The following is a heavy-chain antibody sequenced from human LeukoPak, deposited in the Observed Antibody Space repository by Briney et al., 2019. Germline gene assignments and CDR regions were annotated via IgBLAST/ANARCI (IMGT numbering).Heavy chain of an antibody. CDR2: IYYSGST. D-gene: IGHD3-22*01. Sequence: SETLSLTCTVSGGSISSGGYYWSWLRQHPGTGLEWIGYIYYSGSTYYNPSLKSRVTISVDTSKNQFSLKLSSVTAADTAVYYCARASPYDSSGYYFGAFDLWGRGTLVTVSS. CDR3: ARASPYDSSGYYFGAFDL. J-gene: IGHJ2*01. V-gene: IGHV4-31*03. CDR1: GGSISSGGYY.